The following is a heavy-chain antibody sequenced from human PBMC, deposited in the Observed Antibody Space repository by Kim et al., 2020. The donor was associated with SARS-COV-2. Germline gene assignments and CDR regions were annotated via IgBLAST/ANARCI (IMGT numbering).Heavy chain of an antibody. CDR2: ISGDGAMT. J-gene: IGHJ6*01. Sequence: GGSLRLSCAASGFTFSSYAMAWVRQSPGKGLEWVSGISGDGAMTYYVDSVKGRFTISTANSKNTVYLQMNSLRGEDTAVYYCAKDGRVHCGSVW. CDR3: AKDGRVHCGSV. D-gene: IGHD2-15*01. CDR1: GFTFSSYA. V-gene: IGHV3-23*01.